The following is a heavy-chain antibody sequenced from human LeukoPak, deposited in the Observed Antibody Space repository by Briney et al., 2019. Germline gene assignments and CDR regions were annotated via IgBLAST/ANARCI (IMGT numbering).Heavy chain of an antibody. J-gene: IGHJ4*02. CDR2: ISGSGGST. D-gene: IGHD2-2*02. CDR3: AKDPRYCSSTSCYTNYFDY. V-gene: IGHV3-23*01. Sequence: GSLRLSCAASGFTFSSYAMSWVRQAPGKGLEWVSAISGSGGSTYYADSVKGRFTISRDNSKNTLYLQMNSLRAEDTAVYYCAKDPRYCSSTSCYTNYFDYWGQGTLVTVSS. CDR1: GFTFSSYA.